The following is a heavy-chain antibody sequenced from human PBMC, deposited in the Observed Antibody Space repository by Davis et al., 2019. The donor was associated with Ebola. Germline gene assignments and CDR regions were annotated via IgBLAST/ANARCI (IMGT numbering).Heavy chain of an antibody. V-gene: IGHV3-7*03. D-gene: IGHD1-1*01. CDR3: ATELNGDAFDV. CDR1: GFTFSSYS. Sequence: GESLKISCAASGFTFSSYSMNWVRQGPGKGLEWVANIKQDGSKKNYVDSVKDRFTISRDNAKNSLFLQMNNLRADDTAVYYCATELNGDAFDVWGRGTMVTVSS. CDR2: IKQDGSKK. J-gene: IGHJ3*01.